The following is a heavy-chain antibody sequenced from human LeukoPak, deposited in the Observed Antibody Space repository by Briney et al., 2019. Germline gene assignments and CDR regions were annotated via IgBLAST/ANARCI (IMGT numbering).Heavy chain of an antibody. V-gene: IGHV1-3*01. Sequence: ASVKVSCKASGYTFTSYAMHWVRQAPGQRLEWMGWINAGNGNTKYSQEFQGRVTITRDTSASTAYMELSSLRSDDTAVYYCAREGYGDYFPYYYYYMDVWGKGTTVTVSS. CDR3: AREGYGDYFPYYYYYMDV. CDR1: GYTFTSYA. CDR2: INAGNGNT. J-gene: IGHJ6*03. D-gene: IGHD4-17*01.